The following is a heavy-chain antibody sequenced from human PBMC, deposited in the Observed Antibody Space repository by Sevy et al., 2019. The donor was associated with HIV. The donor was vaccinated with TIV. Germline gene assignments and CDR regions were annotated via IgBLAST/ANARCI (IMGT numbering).Heavy chain of an antibody. V-gene: IGHV3-7*01. J-gene: IGHJ4*02. CDR2: INQDGSVK. CDR1: GFNLNSYW. D-gene: IGHD6-13*01. Sequence: GGSLRLSCAASGFNLNSYWMSWVRQAPGKGLEWVANINQDGSVKYHVDSVKGRFTISRDNARNSLYLRMSSLRAEDTDLSYCVRAIAAAGSLWGQGTLVTVSS. CDR3: VRAIAAAGSL.